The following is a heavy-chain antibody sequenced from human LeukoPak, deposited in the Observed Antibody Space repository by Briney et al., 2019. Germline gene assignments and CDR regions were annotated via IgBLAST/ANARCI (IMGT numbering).Heavy chain of an antibody. Sequence: SETLSLTCTVSGGSISIFYWNWIRQPPGKGLEWIGSIYNSGSTTYNPSLKSRVTISVDTSKNQFSLKLSSVTAADTAVYYCARVAMTEGRRRCAFDIWGQGTMVTVSS. CDR2: IYNSGST. V-gene: IGHV4-59*12. CDR3: ARVAMTEGRRRCAFDI. J-gene: IGHJ3*02. CDR1: GGSISIFY. D-gene: IGHD2-2*01.